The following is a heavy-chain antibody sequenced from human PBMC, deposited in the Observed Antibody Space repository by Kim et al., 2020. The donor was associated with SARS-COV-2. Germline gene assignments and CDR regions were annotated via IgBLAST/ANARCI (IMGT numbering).Heavy chain of an antibody. CDR2: IYHSGST. CDR3: ARDYYDSSGYYGAVAFDI. Sequence: SETLSLTCTVSGYSISSGYYWGWIRQPPGKGLEWIGSIYHSGSTYYNPSLKSRVTISVDTSKNQFSLKLSSVTAADTAVYYCARDYYDSSGYYGAVAFDIWGQGTMVTVSS. D-gene: IGHD3-22*01. J-gene: IGHJ3*02. V-gene: IGHV4-38-2*02. CDR1: GYSISSGYY.